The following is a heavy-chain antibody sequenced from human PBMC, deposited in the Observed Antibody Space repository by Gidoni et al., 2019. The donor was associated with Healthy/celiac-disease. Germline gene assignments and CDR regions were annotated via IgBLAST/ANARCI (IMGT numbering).Heavy chain of an antibody. CDR2: ISSSSSYI. CDR1: GFTFSSDS. CDR3: ARAGSGWYPSFDY. V-gene: IGHV3-21*01. J-gene: IGHJ4*02. D-gene: IGHD6-19*01. Sequence: EVQLVESGGGLVKPGGSLRLSCAASGFTFSSDSMNWVRQAPGKGLEWFSSISSSSSYIYYADSVKGRFTISRDNAKNSLYLQMNSLRAEDTAVYYCARAGSGWYPSFDYWGQGTLVTVSS.